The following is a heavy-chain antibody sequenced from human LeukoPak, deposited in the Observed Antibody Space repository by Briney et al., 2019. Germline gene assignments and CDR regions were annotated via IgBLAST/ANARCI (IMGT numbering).Heavy chain of an antibody. CDR2: IATDGSRT. J-gene: IGHJ4*02. D-gene: IGHD2-2*01. CDR3: ATAGPDAQYPHMN. CDR1: GFTFSSYW. Sequence: GGSLRLSCAASGFTFSSYWMHWVHQAPGKGLVWVSRIATDGSRTTYADSVKGRLTISRDNAKNTLYLQMNSLRDEDTAVYYCATAGPDAQYPHMNWGQGTLVTVFS. V-gene: IGHV3-74*01.